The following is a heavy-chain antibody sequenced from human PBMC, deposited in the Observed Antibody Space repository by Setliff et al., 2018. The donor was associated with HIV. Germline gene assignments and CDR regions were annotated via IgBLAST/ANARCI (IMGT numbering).Heavy chain of an antibody. V-gene: IGHV1-46*01. CDR3: ARDHDYYGSGSRNYYFDY. CDR2: INPSGGST. CDR1: GYIFTSYY. D-gene: IGHD3-10*01. Sequence: ASVKVSCKASGYIFTSYYMHWVRQAPGQGLEWMGIINPSGGSTSYAQKFQGRVTMTRDTSTSTVYMELSSLRSDDTAVYYCARDHDYYGSGSRNYYFDYWGQGTLVTVSS. J-gene: IGHJ4*02.